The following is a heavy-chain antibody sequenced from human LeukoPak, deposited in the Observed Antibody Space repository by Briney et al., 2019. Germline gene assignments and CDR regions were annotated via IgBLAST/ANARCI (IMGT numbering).Heavy chain of an antibody. Sequence: PGGSLRLSCAASGFTFSSYGMHWVRQAPGKGLEWVAFIRYDGSNKYYADSVKGRFTISRDNSKNTLYLQMNSLRAEDTAVYYCAKSLLLWFGEVNYFDYWGQGTLVTVSS. CDR1: GFTFSSYG. J-gene: IGHJ4*02. CDR3: AKSLLLWFGEVNYFDY. D-gene: IGHD3-10*01. CDR2: IRYDGSNK. V-gene: IGHV3-30*02.